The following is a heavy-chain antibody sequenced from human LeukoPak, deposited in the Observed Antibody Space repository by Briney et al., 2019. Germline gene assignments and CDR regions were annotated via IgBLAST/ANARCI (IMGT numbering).Heavy chain of an antibody. CDR3: ARNLGPFDV. CDR2: IADAGT. V-gene: IGHV3-23*01. Sequence: PGGSLRLPCAASGFTFNDFAMTWVRQAPGKGLERVSTIADAGTYYADSVKGRFIISRDNSKNMLYLQLNSLRADDTAMYYCARNLGPFDVRGHGTMVTVSS. D-gene: IGHD3-16*01. CDR1: GFTFNDFA. J-gene: IGHJ3*01.